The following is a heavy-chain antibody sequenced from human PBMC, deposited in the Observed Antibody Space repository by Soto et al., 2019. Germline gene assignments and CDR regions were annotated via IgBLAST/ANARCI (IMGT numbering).Heavy chain of an antibody. CDR3: ARDHAGYSSSNHVHYYYGMDV. CDR2: IYYTGTT. Sequence: SETLSLTCTVSGGSISSYYWNWIRQSPGMGLEWIGYIYYTGTTKYNTSLKSRVTVSVDTSKNQFSLKLNSVTPADTAVYYSARDHAGYSSSNHVHYYYGMDVWGQGTTVTVSS. V-gene: IGHV4-59*01. D-gene: IGHD6-13*01. CDR1: GGSISSYY. J-gene: IGHJ6*02.